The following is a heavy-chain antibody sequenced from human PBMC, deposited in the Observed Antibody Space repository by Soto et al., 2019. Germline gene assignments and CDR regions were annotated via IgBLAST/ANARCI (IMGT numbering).Heavy chain of an antibody. CDR1: GGTFSSYA. CDR3: ARDPSYCSGGSCYREYYYYYYGMDV. J-gene: IGHJ6*02. V-gene: IGHV1-69*01. CDR2: IIPIFGTA. Sequence: QVQLVQSGAEVKKPGSSVKVSCKASGGTFSSYAISWVRQAPGQGLEWMGGIIPIFGTANYAQKFKGRVTITAEESTSTDYMELSSLRSEDTAVYYFARDPSYCSGGSCYREYYYYYYGMDVGGQGTTVTVSS. D-gene: IGHD2-15*01.